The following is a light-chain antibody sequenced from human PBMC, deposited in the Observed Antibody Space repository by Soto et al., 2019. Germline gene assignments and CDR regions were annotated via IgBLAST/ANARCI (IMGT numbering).Light chain of an antibody. Sequence: DIQMTQSHASVSPSVEDRVTITSRASQDVGKWLAWYQQKPGKAPTLLIHGASSLQSGVPPRYSGSGYGTDFTLTISSLQPEDFATYYCQQANSFPIPVGQGTRLAIK. CDR3: QQANSFPIP. V-gene: IGKV1-12*01. J-gene: IGKJ5*01. CDR2: GAS. CDR1: QDVGKW.